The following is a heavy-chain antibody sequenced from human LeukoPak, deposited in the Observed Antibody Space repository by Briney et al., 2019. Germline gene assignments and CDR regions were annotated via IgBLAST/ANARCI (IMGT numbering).Heavy chain of an antibody. Sequence: GGSLRLSCAASRFTFNSYAMSGVRQAPGKGLEWVSVIGGSNGITFYVGSVKGRFTISRDNSKNTLYLQMNSLRAEDTAVYYCARGGLYCSSTSCHRPFDYWGQGTLVTVSS. J-gene: IGHJ4*02. CDR3: ARGGLYCSSTSCHRPFDY. CDR2: IGGSNGIT. CDR1: RFTFNSYA. V-gene: IGHV3-23*01. D-gene: IGHD2-2*01.